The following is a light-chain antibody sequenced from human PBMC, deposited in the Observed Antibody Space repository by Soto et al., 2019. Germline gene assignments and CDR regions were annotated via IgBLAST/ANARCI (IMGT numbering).Light chain of an antibody. CDR3: QQYNTWPRT. Sequence: EIVMTQSLATLSVSPGERATLSCRASQGIKDYVAWFQQKPGQAPRLLIYGASTRATAIPARFSGSGSGTEFTLSISSLQSEDFAVYYCQQYNTWPRTFGQGTKVDIK. J-gene: IGKJ1*01. CDR2: GAS. V-gene: IGKV3-15*01. CDR1: QGIKDY.